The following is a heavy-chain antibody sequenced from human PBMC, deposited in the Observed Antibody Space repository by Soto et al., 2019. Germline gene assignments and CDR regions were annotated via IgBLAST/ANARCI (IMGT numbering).Heavy chain of an antibody. V-gene: IGHV3-7*03. J-gene: IGHJ5*01. CDR1: GFTFSNYW. Sequence: GGSLRLSCAASGFTFSNYWMSWVRQAPGKGLEWVANIKQDGSQKYYVDSVKGRFTISRDNAKNSLYLEMNSLRAEDTAVYSCARILPIEAAGAPYWFDYWGQGTLVTVSS. D-gene: IGHD6-13*01. CDR3: ARILPIEAAGAPYWFDY. CDR2: IKQDGSQK.